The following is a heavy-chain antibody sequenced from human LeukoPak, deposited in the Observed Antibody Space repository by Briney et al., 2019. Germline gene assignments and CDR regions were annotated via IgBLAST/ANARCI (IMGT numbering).Heavy chain of an antibody. CDR3: ARAGLCSPPYYYYGMDV. J-gene: IGHJ6*02. CDR1: GGSISSYY. D-gene: IGHD2-21*01. Sequence: PSETLSLTCTVSGGSISSYYWSWIRQPPGKGLEWIGYIYYSGSTNYNPSLKSRVTISVDTSKNQFSLKLSSVTAADTAVYYCARAGLCSPPYYYYGMDVWGQGTTVTVSS. CDR2: IYYSGST. V-gene: IGHV4-59*01.